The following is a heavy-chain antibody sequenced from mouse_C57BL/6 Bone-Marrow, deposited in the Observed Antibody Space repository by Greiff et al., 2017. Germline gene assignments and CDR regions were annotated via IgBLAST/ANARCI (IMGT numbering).Heavy chain of an antibody. CDR3: ARDGYYFDYAMDY. D-gene: IGHD2-3*01. J-gene: IGHJ4*01. CDR2: IDPSDSYT. Sequence: VQLQQPGAELVKPGASVKLSCKASGYTFTSYWMQWVKQRPGQGLEWIGEIDPSDSYTNYNQKFNGKATLTVDTASSTAYMQLISRTSEDSAVYYCARDGYYFDYAMDYWGQGTSVTVSS. CDR1: GYTFTSYW. V-gene: IGHV1-50*01.